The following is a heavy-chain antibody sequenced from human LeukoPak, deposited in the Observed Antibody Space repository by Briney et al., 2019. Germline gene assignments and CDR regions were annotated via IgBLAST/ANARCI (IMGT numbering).Heavy chain of an antibody. J-gene: IGHJ4*02. V-gene: IGHV3-64*01. D-gene: IGHD3-9*01. CDR2: IGRDGVNS. CDR1: GFTFSDFA. Sequence: GGSLRLSCAASGFTFSDFAMQWVRQVPGKGLEFVSGIGRDGVNSYYANSVRDRFTISRDNSKNTLYLQMGSLTTEDIAVYYCARDWLLDYWGEGTLVTVSS. CDR3: ARDWLLDY.